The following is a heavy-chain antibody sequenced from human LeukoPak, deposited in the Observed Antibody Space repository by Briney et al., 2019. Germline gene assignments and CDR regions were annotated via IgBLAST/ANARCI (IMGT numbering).Heavy chain of an antibody. CDR1: GGSFSGYY. V-gene: IGHV4-34*01. D-gene: IGHD3-16*02. CDR2: INHSGST. Sequence: PSETLSLTCAVYGGSFSGYYWSWIRQPPGKGLEWIGEINHSGSTNYNPSLKSRVTISVDTSKNQFSLKLSSVTAADTAVYYCASTMITFGGVIPPNDAFDIWGQGTMVTVSS. CDR3: ASTMITFGGVIPPNDAFDI. J-gene: IGHJ3*02.